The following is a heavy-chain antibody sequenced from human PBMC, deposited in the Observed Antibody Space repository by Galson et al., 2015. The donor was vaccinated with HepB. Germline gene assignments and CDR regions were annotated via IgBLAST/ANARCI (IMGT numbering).Heavy chain of an antibody. J-gene: IGHJ4*02. D-gene: IGHD4-17*01. V-gene: IGHV3-74*01. CDR1: GFTFSNYW. CDR2: INTDGTSS. CDR3: ATGGKAGDYVGQ. Sequence: LRLSCAVFGFTFSNYWMHWVRQAPGKGLVWVSRINTDGTSSDYADSVKGRFTISRDNAKNTLYLQMNSLRAEDTAVYYCATGGKAGDYVGQWGQGSLVTVSS.